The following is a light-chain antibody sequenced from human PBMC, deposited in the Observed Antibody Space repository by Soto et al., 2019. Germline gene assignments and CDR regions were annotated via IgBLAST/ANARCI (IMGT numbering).Light chain of an antibody. CDR2: DAS. J-gene: IGKJ5*01. CDR3: QQRSNWPPIT. V-gene: IGKV3-11*01. Sequence: ILLTQSPATLSFSPGERATLSGRASQSVSSYLAWYQQKPGQAPRLLIYDASNRATGIPARFSGSGSGTDFTLTISSLEPEDFAVYYCQQRSNWPPITFGQGTRLEIK. CDR1: QSVSSY.